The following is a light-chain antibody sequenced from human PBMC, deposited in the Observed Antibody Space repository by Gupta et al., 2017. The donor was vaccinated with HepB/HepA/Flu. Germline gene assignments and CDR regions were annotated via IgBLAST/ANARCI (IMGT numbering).Light chain of an antibody. CDR1: SLRTYY. V-gene: IGLV3-19*01. CDR3: NSRDSSGNRVV. Sequence: SSELTQDPAVSVTLGQTIRITCQGDSLRTYYASWYQQKPGQAPVLVMYGKDNRPSGIPDRFSGYSSGNIASLLITAAQAEDEADYYCNSRDSSGNRVVFGGGTKLTVL. CDR2: GKD. J-gene: IGLJ2*01.